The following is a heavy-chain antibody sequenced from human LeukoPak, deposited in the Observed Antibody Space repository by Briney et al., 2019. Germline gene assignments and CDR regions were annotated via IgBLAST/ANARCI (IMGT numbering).Heavy chain of an antibody. Sequence: SETLSLTCTVSGVSISTYYWNWIRQSPGKGLEWIGNIYYSGSTNYNPSLKSRVTISVDTSKNQFSLKSSSVTAADTAVYYCARLEWELNFDYWGQGTLVTVSS. CDR3: ARLEWELNFDY. CDR1: GVSISTYY. J-gene: IGHJ4*02. D-gene: IGHD1-26*01. V-gene: IGHV4-59*08. CDR2: IYYSGST.